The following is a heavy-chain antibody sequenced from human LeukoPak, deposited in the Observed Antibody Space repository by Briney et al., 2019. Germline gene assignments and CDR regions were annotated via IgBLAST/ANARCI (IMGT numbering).Heavy chain of an antibody. CDR1: GGSISSSSYY. J-gene: IGHJ4*02. CDR2: IYTSGST. D-gene: IGHD3-10*01. Sequence: SETLSLTCTVSGGSISSSSYYWSWIRQPAGKGLEWIGRIYTSGSTNYNPSLKSRVTISVDTSKNQFSLKLSSVTAADTAVYYCATGGYYGSGSYYSDYWGQGTLVTVSS. CDR3: ATGGYYGSGSYYSDY. V-gene: IGHV4-61*02.